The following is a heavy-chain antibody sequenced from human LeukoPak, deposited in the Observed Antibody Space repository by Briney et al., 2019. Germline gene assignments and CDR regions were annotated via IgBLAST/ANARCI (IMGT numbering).Heavy chain of an antibody. CDR2: IYYSGST. CDR3: AREITAGSNWFDP. D-gene: IGHD1-20*01. CDR1: GGSISSGGYY. J-gene: IGHJ5*02. Sequence: PSQTLSLTCTVSGGSISSGGYYWSWIRQHPGKGLEWIGYIYYSGSTNYSPSLKSRLTISADTSKNQFSLKLSSVTAADTAVYYCAREITAGSNWFDPWGQGTLVTVSS. V-gene: IGHV4-31*03.